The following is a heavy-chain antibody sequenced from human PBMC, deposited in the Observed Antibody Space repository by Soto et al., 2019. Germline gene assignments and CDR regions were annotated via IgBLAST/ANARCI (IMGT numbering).Heavy chain of an antibody. CDR1: WFTCCHKY. D-gene: IGHD6-19*01. CDR2: ISVTXGST. V-gene: IGHV3-23*01. Sequence: GGSVRLSCAASWFTCCHKYMSWIRQSPGKWVELVSAISVTXGSTYYADCVKCRFTISRYNSKNTLYLQMKSLRAEDTAVYYGAKARAVAAGFFDYWGQRTLVTVSS. J-gene: IGHJ4*02. CDR3: AKARAVAAGFFDY.